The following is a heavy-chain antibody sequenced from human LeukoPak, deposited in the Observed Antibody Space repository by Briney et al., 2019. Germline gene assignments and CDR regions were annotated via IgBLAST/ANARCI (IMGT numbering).Heavy chain of an antibody. Sequence: SETLSLTCAVYGGSFSGYYWSWIRQPPGKGLEWIGEINHSGSTNYNPSLKSRVTISVDTSKNQFSLKLSSVTAADTAVYYCARSSEWLAVYFDYWGQGTLVTVSS. V-gene: IGHV4-34*01. CDR1: GGSFSGYY. D-gene: IGHD6-19*01. CDR2: INHSGST. J-gene: IGHJ4*02. CDR3: ARSSEWLAVYFDY.